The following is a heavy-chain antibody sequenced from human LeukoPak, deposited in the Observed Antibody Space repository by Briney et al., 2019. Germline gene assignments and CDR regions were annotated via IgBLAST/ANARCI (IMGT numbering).Heavy chain of an antibody. V-gene: IGHV5-51*01. CDR3: ARAPPTDFWSGYWGYGMDV. CDR1: GYSFTSYW. D-gene: IGHD3-3*01. Sequence: GGSLKISGQGSGYSFTSYWFGWVGQLPGKGLDGMGLIYPGESDTRYSPSFQGQVTISADKSISTAYLQWSSLKASDTAMYYCARAPPTDFWSGYWGYGMDVWGQGTTVTVSS. CDR2: IYPGESDT. J-gene: IGHJ6*02.